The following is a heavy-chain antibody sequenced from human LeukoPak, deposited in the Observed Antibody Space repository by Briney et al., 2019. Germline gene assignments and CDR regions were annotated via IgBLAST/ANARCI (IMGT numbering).Heavy chain of an antibody. Sequence: KFQGRVTITRDTSASTAYMELSSLRSEDTAVYYCARESSDQYVSSWGQGTLVTVSS. D-gene: IGHD2-21*02. V-gene: IGHV1-3*01. CDR3: ARESSDQYVSS. J-gene: IGHJ4*02.